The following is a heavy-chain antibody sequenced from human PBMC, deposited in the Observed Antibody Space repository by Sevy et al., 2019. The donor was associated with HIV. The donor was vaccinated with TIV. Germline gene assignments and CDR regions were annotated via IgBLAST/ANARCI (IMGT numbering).Heavy chain of an antibody. Sequence: GGSLRLSCAASGFTFSSYSMNWVRQAPGKGLEWVSPISSSSSYIYYADSVKGRFTISRDNAKNSLYLQMNSLRAEDTAVYYCAREISGWYADYWGQGTLVTVSS. D-gene: IGHD6-19*01. V-gene: IGHV3-21*01. CDR2: ISSSSSYI. CDR3: AREISGWYADY. J-gene: IGHJ4*02. CDR1: GFTFSSYS.